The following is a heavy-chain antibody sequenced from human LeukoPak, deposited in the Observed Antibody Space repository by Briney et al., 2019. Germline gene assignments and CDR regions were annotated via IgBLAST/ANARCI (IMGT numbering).Heavy chain of an antibody. CDR3: AKSTGGSCYAASDI. Sequence: PGGSLRLSCAASGFTFSSYAMSWVRQAPGKGLEWVSTICGSGGSTYYADSVKGRFTISRDNSKNTLYVQMNSLRAEDTAVYYCAKSTGGSCYAASDIWGQGTMVTVSS. V-gene: IGHV3-23*01. CDR1: GFTFSSYA. CDR2: ICGSGGST. D-gene: IGHD2-15*01. J-gene: IGHJ3*02.